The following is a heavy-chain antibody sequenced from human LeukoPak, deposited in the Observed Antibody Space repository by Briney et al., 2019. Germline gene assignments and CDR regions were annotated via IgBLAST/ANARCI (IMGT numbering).Heavy chain of an antibody. CDR3: AKDMGSSWYRDAFDI. CDR1: GFTFSSYS. V-gene: IGHV3-21*04. J-gene: IGHJ3*02. Sequence: GGSLRLSCAASGFTFSSYSMNWVRQAPGKGLEWVSSISSSSSYIYYADSVKRRFTISRDNAKNSLYLQMNSLRAEDTALYYCAKDMGSSWYRDAFDIWGQGTMVTVSS. D-gene: IGHD6-13*01. CDR2: ISSSSSYI.